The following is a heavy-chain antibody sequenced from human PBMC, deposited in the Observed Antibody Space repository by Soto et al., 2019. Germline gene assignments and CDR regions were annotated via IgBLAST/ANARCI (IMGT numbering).Heavy chain of an antibody. D-gene: IGHD3-22*01. CDR2: INAGNGNT. J-gene: IGHJ4*02. Sequence: ASVKVSCKASGYTFTSYAMHWVRQAPGQRLEWMGWINAGNGNTKYSQKFQGRVTITRDTSASTAYMELSSLRSEDTAVYYCARDKGGYYDTNTFDYWGQGTMVTVYS. CDR1: GYTFTSYA. V-gene: IGHV1-3*01. CDR3: ARDKGGYYDTNTFDY.